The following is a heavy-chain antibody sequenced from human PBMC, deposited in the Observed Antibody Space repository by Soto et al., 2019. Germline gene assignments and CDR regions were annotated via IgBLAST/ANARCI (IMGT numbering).Heavy chain of an antibody. CDR1: GFTISTHG. V-gene: IGHV3-33*01. CDR2: IWYDGSNR. D-gene: IGHD1-7*01. CDR3: AAATTWNFHFHY. Sequence: QVQLVESGGGVVQPGTSLRLSCAASGFTISTHGMHWVRQAPGKGLEWVANIWYDGSNRFYADSVKGRFTNSKDNSKNTLYLQMSSLRAEDTAVYYCAAATTWNFHFHYWGQGTQVTVSS. J-gene: IGHJ4*02.